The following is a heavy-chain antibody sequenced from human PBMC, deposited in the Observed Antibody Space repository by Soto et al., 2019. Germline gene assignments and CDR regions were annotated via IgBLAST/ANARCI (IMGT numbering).Heavy chain of an antibody. D-gene: IGHD6-19*01. CDR3: ARRGGRKWLAPIDY. CDR2: IYYSGST. V-gene: IGHV4-59*08. J-gene: IGHJ4*02. Sequence: PSETLSLTCTVSGGSIGSYYWSWMRQPPGKGLEWIGYIYYSGSTNYNPSLKSRVTISVDTSKNQFSLKLSSVTAADTAVYYCARRGGRKWLAPIDYWGQGTLVTVSS. CDR1: GGSIGSYY.